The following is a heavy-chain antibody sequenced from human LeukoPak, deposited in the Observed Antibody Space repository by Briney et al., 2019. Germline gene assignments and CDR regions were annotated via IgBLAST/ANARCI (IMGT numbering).Heavy chain of an antibody. J-gene: IGHJ4*02. CDR2: ISSSGRTM. CDR3: ARGPSGYHNT. CDR1: GFIFSSYE. V-gene: IGHV3-48*03. Sequence: AGGSLRLSCAASGFIFSSYEMSWVRQAPGKGLEWVSYISSSGRTMYYADSVKGRFTISRDNSKNTLYLQMNSLRAEDTAVYYCARGPSGYHNTGGQGTLVTVSS. D-gene: IGHD5-12*01.